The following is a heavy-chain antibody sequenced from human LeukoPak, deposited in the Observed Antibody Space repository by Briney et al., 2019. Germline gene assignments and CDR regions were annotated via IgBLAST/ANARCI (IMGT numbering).Heavy chain of an antibody. CDR3: ARDRALFSSYYDSSAY. D-gene: IGHD3-22*01. V-gene: IGHV1-18*01. Sequence: SVKVSCKASGYTFSNYGITWVRQAPGQGLEWMGWISAYNGNTNYAQKLQGRVTMTRDTATSTAYMELTSLTSDDTAVYYCARDRALFSSYYDSSAYWGQGTLVTVSS. CDR2: ISAYNGNT. J-gene: IGHJ4*02. CDR1: GYTFSNYG.